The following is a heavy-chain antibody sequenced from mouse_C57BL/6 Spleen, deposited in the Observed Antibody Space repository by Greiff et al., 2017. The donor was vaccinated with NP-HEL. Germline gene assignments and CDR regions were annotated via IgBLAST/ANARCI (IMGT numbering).Heavy chain of an antibody. CDR2: IDPETGGT. J-gene: IGHJ2*01. V-gene: IGHV1-15*01. Sequence: QVQLKQSGAELVRPGASVTLSCKASGYTFTDYEMHWVKQTPVHGLEWIGAIDPETGGTAYNQKFTGKAILTADKSSSTAYMELRSLTSEDSAVYYCTSDYDGDWGQGTTLTVSS. CDR3: TSDYDGD. CDR1: GYTFTDYE. D-gene: IGHD2-4*01.